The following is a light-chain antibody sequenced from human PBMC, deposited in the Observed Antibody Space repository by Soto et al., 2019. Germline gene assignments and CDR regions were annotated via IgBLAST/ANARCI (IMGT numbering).Light chain of an antibody. CDR1: QSISSY. J-gene: IGKJ1*01. CDR3: QQGYSTPRT. V-gene: IGKV1-39*01. CDR2: AAS. Sequence: DLQMTQSPSSLSASVRDRVTITCRASQSISSYLNWYQQKPGKAPKLLIYAASSLQSGVPSRFSGSGSGTDFTLTVSSLQPEDFATYFCQQGYSTPRTFGQGTKVEVK.